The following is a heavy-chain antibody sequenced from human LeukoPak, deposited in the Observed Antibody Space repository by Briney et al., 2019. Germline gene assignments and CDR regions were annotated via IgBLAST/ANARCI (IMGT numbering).Heavy chain of an antibody. Sequence: GGSLRLSCAASGFTFSSHWVHWVRQAPGKGLVWVSRINSDGSNTDYADSVKGRFTISRDNAKNTLYLQMNSLRAEDTAVFYCARWTGSNSGGSLDYWGQGTLVTVSS. CDR1: GFTFSSHW. V-gene: IGHV3-74*01. CDR2: INSDGSNT. D-gene: IGHD2-15*01. J-gene: IGHJ4*02. CDR3: ARWTGSNSGGSLDY.